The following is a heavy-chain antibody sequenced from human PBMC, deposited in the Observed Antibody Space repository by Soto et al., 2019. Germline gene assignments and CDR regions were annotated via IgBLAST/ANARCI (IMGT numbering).Heavy chain of an antibody. V-gene: IGHV4-34*01. J-gene: IGHJ6*03. Sequence: PSETLSLTCAVYGGSFSGYYWSWIRQPPGKGLEWIGEINHSGSTNYNPSLESRVTISVDTSKNQFSLKLSSVTAADTAVYYCARASLLLWFGETRPNTYYYYYYMDVWGKGTTVTVSS. CDR2: INHSGST. CDR1: GGSFSGYY. CDR3: ARASLLLWFGETRPNTYYYYYYMDV. D-gene: IGHD3-10*01.